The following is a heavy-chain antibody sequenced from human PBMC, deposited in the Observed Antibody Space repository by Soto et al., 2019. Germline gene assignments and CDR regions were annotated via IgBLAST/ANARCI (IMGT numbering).Heavy chain of an antibody. CDR2: MNPNSGNT. D-gene: IGHD2-15*01. CDR3: ARVGPGYCSSGSCTVYGMDV. CDR1: GYTFTSYD. Sequence: ASVKVSCKASGYTFTSYDINWVRQATGQGLEWMGWMNPNSGNTGYAQKFQGRVTMTRNTSISTAYMELSSLRSEDTAVHYCARVGPGYCSSGSCTVYGMDVWGQGTTVTVSS. V-gene: IGHV1-8*01. J-gene: IGHJ6*02.